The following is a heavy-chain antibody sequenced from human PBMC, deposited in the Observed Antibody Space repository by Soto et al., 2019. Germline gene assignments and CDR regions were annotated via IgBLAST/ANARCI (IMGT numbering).Heavy chain of an antibody. CDR1: GGSFSGYY. CDR2: INHSGST. J-gene: IGHJ4*02. Sequence: QVQLQQWGAGLLKPSETLSLTCAVYGGSFSGYYWSWIRQPPGKGLEWIGEINHSGSTNYNPSLKSRVTISVDTSKNQFSLKLSSVTAADTAVYYCARKDGYETNRPGPVDYWGQGTLVTVSS. V-gene: IGHV4-34*01. D-gene: IGHD5-12*01. CDR3: ARKDGYETNRPGPVDY.